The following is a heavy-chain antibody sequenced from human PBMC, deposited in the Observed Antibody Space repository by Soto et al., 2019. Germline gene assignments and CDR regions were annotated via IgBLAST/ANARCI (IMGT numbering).Heavy chain of an antibody. D-gene: IGHD6-19*01. CDR1: GFTFSSYS. CDR2: ISSSSSTI. CDR3: ARASIAVAADAPGEFDY. Sequence: GGSLRLSCAASGFTFSSYSMNWVRQAPGKGLEWVSYISSSSSTIYYADSVKGRFTISRDNAKNSLYLQMNSLRAEDTAVYYCARASIAVAADAPGEFDYWGQGTLVTVSS. V-gene: IGHV3-48*01. J-gene: IGHJ4*02.